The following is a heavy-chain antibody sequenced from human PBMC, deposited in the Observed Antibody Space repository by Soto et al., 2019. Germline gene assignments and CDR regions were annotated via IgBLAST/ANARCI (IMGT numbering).Heavy chain of an antibody. V-gene: IGHV3-30-3*01. Sequence: GGSLRLSCAASGFTFSSYAMHWVRQAPGKGLEWVAVISYDGSNKYYADSVKGRFTISRDNSKNTLYLQMNSLRAEDTAVYYCARDRGYSYGSTDFDYWGQGTLVTVSS. CDR2: ISYDGSNK. CDR3: ARDRGYSYGSTDFDY. D-gene: IGHD5-18*01. CDR1: GFTFSSYA. J-gene: IGHJ4*02.